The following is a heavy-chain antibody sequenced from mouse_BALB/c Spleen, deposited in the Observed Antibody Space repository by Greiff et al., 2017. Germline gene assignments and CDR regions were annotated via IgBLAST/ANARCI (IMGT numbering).Heavy chain of an antibody. J-gene: IGHJ2*01. V-gene: IGHV5-4*02. D-gene: IGHD3-1*01. Sequence: EVQRVESGGGLVKPGGSLKLSCAASGFTFSDYYMYWVRQTPEKRLEWVATISDGGSYTYYPDSVKGRFTISRDNAKNNLYLQMSSLKSEDTAMYYCARDSSSDGNYFDYWGQGTTLTVSS. CDR1: GFTFSDYY. CDR3: ARDSSSDGNYFDY. CDR2: ISDGGSYT.